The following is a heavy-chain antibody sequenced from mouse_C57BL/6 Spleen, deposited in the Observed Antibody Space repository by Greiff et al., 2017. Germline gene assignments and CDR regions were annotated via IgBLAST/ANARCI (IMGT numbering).Heavy chain of an antibody. CDR3: ARDGNDGYSLYAMDY. V-gene: IGHV5-4*01. CDR2: ISDGGSYT. D-gene: IGHD2-3*01. J-gene: IGHJ4*01. CDR1: GFTFSSYA. Sequence: EVKLVESGGGLVKPGGSLKLSCAASGFTFSSYAMSWVRQTPEKRLEWVATISDGGSYTYYPDNVKGRFTISRDNAKNNLYLQMSHLKSEDTAMYYCARDGNDGYSLYAMDYWGQGTSVTVSS.